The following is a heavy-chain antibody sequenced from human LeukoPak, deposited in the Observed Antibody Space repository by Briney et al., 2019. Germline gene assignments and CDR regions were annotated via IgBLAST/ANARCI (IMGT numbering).Heavy chain of an antibody. CDR2: IRYDGSNK. CDR3: AKEASIAAAALYYYGMDV. V-gene: IGHV3-30*02. Sequence: GGSLRLSCAASGFTFSSYGKHWVRQAPGKGLEWVAFIRYDGSNKYYADSVKGRFTISRDNSKNTLYLQMNSLRAEDTAVYYCAKEASIAAAALYYYGMDVWGQGTTVTVSS. CDR1: GFTFSSYG. D-gene: IGHD6-13*01. J-gene: IGHJ6*02.